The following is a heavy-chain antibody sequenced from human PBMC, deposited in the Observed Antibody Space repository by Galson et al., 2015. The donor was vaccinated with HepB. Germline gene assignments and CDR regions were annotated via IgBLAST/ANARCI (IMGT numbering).Heavy chain of an antibody. V-gene: IGHV1-8*02. Sequence: SVMVSCKASGYTFTSYGINWVRQAAGQGLEWMGWMNPNRGNTGYAQKFQGRVTMTRNTSISTAYMELSSLRSEDTAVYYRARVHCSSTSCYRKYFQHWGQGTLVTVSS. J-gene: IGHJ1*01. CDR1: GYTFTSYG. D-gene: IGHD2-2*01. CDR3: ARVHCSSTSCYRKYFQH. CDR2: MNPNRGNT.